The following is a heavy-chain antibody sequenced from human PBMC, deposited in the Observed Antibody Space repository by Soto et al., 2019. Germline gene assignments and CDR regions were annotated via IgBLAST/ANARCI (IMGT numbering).Heavy chain of an antibody. Sequence: QVQLVESGGGLVKPGGSLRLSCAASGFNFRDHYMNWIRQAPGKGLEWVSYMSGSGGDVNYADSGRGRFTMSRDNAQNAVCMQMTSLRAEGRAVCYGARTGRWLDSWGQGTLVTVSS. J-gene: IGHJ4*02. V-gene: IGHV3-11*01. D-gene: IGHD1-26*01. CDR2: MSGSGGDV. CDR3: ARTGRWLDS. CDR1: GFNFRDHY.